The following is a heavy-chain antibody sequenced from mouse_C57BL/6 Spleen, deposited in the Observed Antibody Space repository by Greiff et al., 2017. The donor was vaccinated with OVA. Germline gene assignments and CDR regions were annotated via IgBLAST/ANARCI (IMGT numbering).Heavy chain of an antibody. Sequence: EVKLMESGGGLVQPGGSLKLSCAASGFTFSDYYMYWVRQTPEKRLEWVAYISNGGGSTYYPDTVKGRFTISRDNAKNTLYLQMSRLKSEDTAMYYCARHEGRVYYDYDGGAMDYWGQGTSVTVSS. J-gene: IGHJ4*01. CDR3: ARHEGRVYYDYDGGAMDY. CDR2: ISNGGGST. CDR1: GFTFSDYY. V-gene: IGHV5-12*01. D-gene: IGHD2-4*01.